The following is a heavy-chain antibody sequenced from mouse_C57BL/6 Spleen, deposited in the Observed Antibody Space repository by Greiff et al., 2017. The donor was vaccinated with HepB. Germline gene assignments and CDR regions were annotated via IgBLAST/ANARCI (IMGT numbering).Heavy chain of an antibody. J-gene: IGHJ4*01. CDR3: ARFPTVVATGDAMDY. CDR1: GYTFTSYW. D-gene: IGHD1-1*01. CDR2: IYPGSGST. V-gene: IGHV1-55*01. Sequence: VQLQQSGAELVKPGASVKMSCKASGYTFTSYWITWVKQRPGQGLEWIGDIYPGSGSTNYNEKFKSKATLTVDTSSSTAYMQLSSLTSEDSAVYYCARFPTVVATGDAMDYWGQGTSVTVSS.